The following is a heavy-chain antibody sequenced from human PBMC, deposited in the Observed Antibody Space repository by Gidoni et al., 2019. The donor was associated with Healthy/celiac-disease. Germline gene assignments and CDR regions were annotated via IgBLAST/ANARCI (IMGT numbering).Heavy chain of an antibody. CDR2: INAGNGNT. J-gene: IGHJ4*02. D-gene: IGHD1-1*01. V-gene: IGHV1-3*01. CDR1: GYTFTSYA. CDR3: ARGRREGDWNDSYMVDY. Sequence: QVQLVQSGAEVKKPGASVKVSCKASGYTFTSYAMHWVRQAPGQRLEWMGWINAGNGNTKYSQKFQGRVTITRDTSASTAYMELSSLRSEDTAVYYCARGRREGDWNDSYMVDYWGQGTLVTVSS.